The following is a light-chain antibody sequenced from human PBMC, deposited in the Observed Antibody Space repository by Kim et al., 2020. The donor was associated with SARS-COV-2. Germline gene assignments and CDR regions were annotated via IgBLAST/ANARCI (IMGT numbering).Light chain of an antibody. CDR1: SSDVGGYDY. Sequence: GQSFTLSCTGTSSDVGGYDYVSWYQQHPGKAPKLMIYDVSNRPSGVSNRFSGSKSGNTASLIISGLQAEDEADYYCSSYTSSSTVVFGGGTQLTVL. CDR3: SSYTSSSTVV. V-gene: IGLV2-14*03. J-gene: IGLJ2*01. CDR2: DVS.